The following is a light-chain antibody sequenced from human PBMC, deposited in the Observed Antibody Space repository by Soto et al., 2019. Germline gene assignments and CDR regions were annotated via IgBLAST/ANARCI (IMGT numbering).Light chain of an antibody. CDR3: QQFDSPPLT. CDR1: QDITNY. V-gene: IGKV1-33*01. CDR2: DSS. Sequence: DIQMTQSPSSLSASVGDRVTIICQASQDITNYLNWYQQKPGKAPKLLIHDSSNLETGVPSRFSGSGSGTYFSFTISSLQPDDIATYFCQQFDSPPLTFGQGTRLEIK. J-gene: IGKJ5*01.